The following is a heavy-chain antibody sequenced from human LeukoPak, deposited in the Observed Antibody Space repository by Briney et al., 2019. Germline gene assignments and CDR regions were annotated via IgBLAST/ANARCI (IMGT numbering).Heavy chain of an antibody. CDR2: IQGTDGTT. Sequence: EPGGSLRLSCAASGFTFAGYAMSWVRQAPGKGLEWVSSIQGTDGTTYYADSVKGRFTVSRDNSKNTLYLQMNSLRVEDTAVYYCARFYSNYFQHYYGMDVWGQGTTVTVSS. J-gene: IGHJ6*02. V-gene: IGHV3-23*01. CDR3: ARFYSNYFQHYYGMDV. CDR1: GFTFAGYA. D-gene: IGHD4-11*01.